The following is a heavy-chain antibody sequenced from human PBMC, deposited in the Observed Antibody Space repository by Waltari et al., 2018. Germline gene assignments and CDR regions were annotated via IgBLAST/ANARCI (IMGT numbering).Heavy chain of an antibody. J-gene: IGHJ5*02. CDR1: GYSFTSYW. CDR3: ARHYYDSSGYGVNWFDP. D-gene: IGHD3-22*01. Sequence: EVQLVQSGAEVKKPGESLRISCKGSGYSFTSYWISWVRQMPGKGLEWMGRIDPSDSYTNYSPAFQGHVTISADKSISTAYLQWSSLKASDTAMYYCARHYYDSSGYGVNWFDPWGQGTLVTVSS. V-gene: IGHV5-10-1*03. CDR2: IDPSDSYT.